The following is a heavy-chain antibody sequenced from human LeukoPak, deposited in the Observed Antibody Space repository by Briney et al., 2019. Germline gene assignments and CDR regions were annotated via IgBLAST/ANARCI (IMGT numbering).Heavy chain of an antibody. CDR2: IYYSGST. CDR1: GGSISSGGYS. D-gene: IGHD2-15*01. J-gene: IGHJ4*02. Sequence: PSQTLSLTCTVSGGSISSGGYSWSWIRQHPGKGLEWIGYIYYSGSTYYNPSLKSRVTISVDTSQNQFSLKLSSVTAADTAVYYCASLLYCSGGSCYGDYFDYWGQGTLVTVSS. V-gene: IGHV4-31*03. CDR3: ASLLYCSGGSCYGDYFDY.